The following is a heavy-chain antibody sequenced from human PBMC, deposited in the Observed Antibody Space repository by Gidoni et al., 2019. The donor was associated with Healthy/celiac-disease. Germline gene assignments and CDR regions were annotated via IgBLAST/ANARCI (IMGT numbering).Heavy chain of an antibody. V-gene: IGHV4-59*08. CDR1: GGSISSYY. CDR3: ARHYFPDTAMMFDI. D-gene: IGHD5-18*01. J-gene: IGHJ3*02. Sequence: QVQLQESGPGLVKPSETLSLTCTVSGGSISSYYWSWIRQPPGKGLEWIGYICYSGSTNYNPSRKSRVTISVDTSKNQFSLKLSSVTAADTAVYYCARHYFPDTAMMFDIWGQGTMVTVSS. CDR2: ICYSGST.